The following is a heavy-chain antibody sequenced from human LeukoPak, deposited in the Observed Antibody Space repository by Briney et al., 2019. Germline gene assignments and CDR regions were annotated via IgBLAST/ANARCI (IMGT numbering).Heavy chain of an antibody. CDR2: INPNSGGT. CDR3: AREECSGGSCYYGY. D-gene: IGHD2-15*01. J-gene: IGHJ4*02. CDR1: GYTFTGYY. V-gene: IGHV1-2*04. Sequence: ASVKVSCKASGYTFTGYYMHWVRQAPGQGLEWMGWINPNSGGTNYAQKFQGWVTMTRGTSISTAYMELSRLRSDDTAVYYCAREECSGGSCYYGYWGQGTLVTVSS.